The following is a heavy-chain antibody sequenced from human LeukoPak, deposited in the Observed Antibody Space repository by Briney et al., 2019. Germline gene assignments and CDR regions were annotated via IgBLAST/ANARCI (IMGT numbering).Heavy chain of an antibody. Sequence: ASVKVSCKASGYTFTGYYMHWVRQAPGQGLEWMGWISAYNGNTNYAQKLQGRVTMTTDTSTSTAYMELRSLRSDDTAVYYCARDGVGAQRPFDYWGQGTLVTVSS. D-gene: IGHD1-26*01. CDR1: GYTFTGYY. V-gene: IGHV1-18*04. J-gene: IGHJ4*02. CDR2: ISAYNGNT. CDR3: ARDGVGAQRPFDY.